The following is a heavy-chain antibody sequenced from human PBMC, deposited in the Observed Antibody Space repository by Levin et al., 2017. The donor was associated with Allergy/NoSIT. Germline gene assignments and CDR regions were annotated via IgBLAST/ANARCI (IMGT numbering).Heavy chain of an antibody. D-gene: IGHD3-10*01. Sequence: TSETLSLTCAVYGGSFSGYYWSWIRQLPGKGLEWIGEINHSGSTKYNPSLKSRVTISEDTPRNQFSLRRSSVTAADTAVYYCSRSRPPTIYSVLQWFGTYFDHWGQGTLVTVSS. CDR2: INHSGST. V-gene: IGHV4-34*01. CDR1: GGSFSGYY. CDR3: SRSRPPTIYSVLQWFGTYFDH. J-gene: IGHJ4*02.